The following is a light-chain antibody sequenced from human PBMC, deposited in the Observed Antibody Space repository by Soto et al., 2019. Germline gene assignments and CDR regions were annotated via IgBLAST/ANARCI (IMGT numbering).Light chain of an antibody. CDR2: STH. Sequence: QAVVTQEPSFSVSPGGTVTLTCGLTSGSGSTSHYPSWYQQTPGQAPRTLIYSTHIRSSGVPDRFSRSILGDTAALTITGAQAVDESDYYCVLYLGSGISMFGGGTKLTVL. J-gene: IGLJ3*02. CDR3: VLYLGSGISM. CDR1: SGSGSTSHY. V-gene: IGLV8-61*01.